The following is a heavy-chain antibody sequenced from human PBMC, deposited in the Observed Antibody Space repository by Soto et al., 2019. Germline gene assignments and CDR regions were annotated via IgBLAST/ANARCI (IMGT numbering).Heavy chain of an antibody. Sequence: ASETLSLTCTVSGGSISSGGYYWSWIRQHPGEGLEWIGYIYYSGSTYYNPSLKSRVTISVDTSKNQFSLKLSSVTAADTAVYYCAREYYDILTGYYNNWFDPWGQGTLVTVSS. CDR2: IYYSGST. J-gene: IGHJ5*02. D-gene: IGHD3-9*01. CDR3: AREYYDILTGYYNNWFDP. CDR1: GGSISSGGYY. V-gene: IGHV4-31*03.